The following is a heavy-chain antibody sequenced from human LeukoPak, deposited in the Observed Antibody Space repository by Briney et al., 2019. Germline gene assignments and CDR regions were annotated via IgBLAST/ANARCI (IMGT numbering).Heavy chain of an antibody. CDR1: GGSISSYY. CDR2: IYYSGST. V-gene: IGHV4-59*01. CDR3: ARNVKYYYDSRGYYYYWYFDL. J-gene: IGHJ2*01. D-gene: IGHD3-22*01. Sequence: KSSETLSLTCTVSGGSISSYYWSWIRQPPGKGLEWIGYIYYSGSTNYNPSLKSRVTISVDTSKNQFSLKLSSVTAADTAVYYCARNVKYYYDSRGYYYYWYFDLWGRGTLVTVSS.